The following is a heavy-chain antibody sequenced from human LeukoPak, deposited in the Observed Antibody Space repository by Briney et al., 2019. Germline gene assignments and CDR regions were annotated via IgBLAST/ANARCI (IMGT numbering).Heavy chain of an antibody. CDR2: ISNDGTNK. CDR1: GFTFTSYT. CDR3: ARSYRSGWYYFDY. Sequence: PGTSLRLSCAASGFTFTSYTLHWVRQAPGKGPEWVAVISNDGTNKYFADSLKGRFTISRDNSKNTLYLQMDGLRAEDTAVYFCARSYRSGWYYFDYWGQGTLVTVSS. D-gene: IGHD6-19*01. V-gene: IGHV3-30-3*01. J-gene: IGHJ4*02.